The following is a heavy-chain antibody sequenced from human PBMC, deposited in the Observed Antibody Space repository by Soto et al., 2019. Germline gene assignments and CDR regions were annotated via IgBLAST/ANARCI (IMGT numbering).Heavy chain of an antibody. Sequence: ASVKVSCKSSGYTFISHSITWVRQAPGEGLEWMGRISAYNGNTNYAQKLQGRVTMTTDTSTSTAYMELRSLRSDDTAVYYCARGAFCGGAPGCRDMDVWGQGTTVTVSS. V-gene: IGHV1-18*01. CDR1: GYTFISHS. D-gene: IGHD2-21*01. CDR2: ISAYNGNT. J-gene: IGHJ6*02. CDR3: ARGAFCGGAPGCRDMDV.